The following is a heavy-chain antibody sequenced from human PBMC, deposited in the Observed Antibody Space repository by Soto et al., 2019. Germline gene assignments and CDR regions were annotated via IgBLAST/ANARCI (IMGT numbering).Heavy chain of an antibody. CDR3: ARHVDGDYAPYNWFDP. CDR2: IYYSGST. V-gene: IGHV4-59*08. J-gene: IGHJ5*02. Sequence: SETLSLTCTVSGGSISSYYWSWIRQPPGKGLEWIGYIYYSGSTNYNPSLKSRVTISVDTSKNQFSLKLSSVTAADTAVYYCARHVDGDYAPYNWFDPWGQGTLVTVSS. CDR1: GGSISSYY. D-gene: IGHD4-17*01.